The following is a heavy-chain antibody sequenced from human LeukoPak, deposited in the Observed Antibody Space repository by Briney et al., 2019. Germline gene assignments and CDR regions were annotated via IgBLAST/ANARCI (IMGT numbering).Heavy chain of an antibody. J-gene: IGHJ4*02. V-gene: IGHV3-53*01. CDR2: IYSGGST. CDR1: GFTFSSYW. Sequence: PGGSLRLSCAASGFTFSSYWMHWVRQAPGKGLEWVSVIYSGGSTYYADSVEGRFTISRDNSKNTLYLQMNSLRAEDTAVYYCARSLYYHGGNEYWGQGTLVTVSS. CDR3: ARSLYYHGGNEY. D-gene: IGHD4-23*01.